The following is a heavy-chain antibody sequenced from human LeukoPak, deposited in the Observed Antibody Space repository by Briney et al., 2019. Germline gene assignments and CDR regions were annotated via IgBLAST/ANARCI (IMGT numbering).Heavy chain of an antibody. V-gene: IGHV3-30*04. Sequence: GGSLRLSCAASGFTFSSYAMHWARQAPGKGLEWVAVISYDGSQKNYADSVKGRFTISRDNSKNTLYLQMSSLRAEDTAVYYCARGSYGDLYWGQGTLVTVSS. J-gene: IGHJ4*02. CDR3: ARGSYGDLY. CDR1: GFTFSSYA. D-gene: IGHD4-17*01. CDR2: ISYDGSQK.